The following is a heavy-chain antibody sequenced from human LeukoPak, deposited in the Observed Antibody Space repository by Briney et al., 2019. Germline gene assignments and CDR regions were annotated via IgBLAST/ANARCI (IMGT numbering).Heavy chain of an antibody. Sequence: GGSLRLSCAASGFTFSSYAMHWVRQAPGKGLEWVAVISYDGSNKYYADSVKGRFTISRDISKNTLYLQMNSLRAEDTAVYYCARDRDLAYCGGDCYPGPYYFDYWGQGTLVTVSS. CDR2: ISYDGSNK. CDR1: GFTFSSYA. D-gene: IGHD2-21*02. J-gene: IGHJ4*02. CDR3: ARDRDLAYCGGDCYPGPYYFDY. V-gene: IGHV3-30-3*01.